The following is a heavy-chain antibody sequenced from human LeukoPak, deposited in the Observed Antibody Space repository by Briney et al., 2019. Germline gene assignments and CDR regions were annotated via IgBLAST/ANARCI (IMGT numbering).Heavy chain of an antibody. CDR3: ARDGVESGGNAFDY. D-gene: IGHD2-15*01. V-gene: IGHV4-59*01. CDR1: GGSISSYY. CDR2: IYYSGST. J-gene: IGHJ4*02. Sequence: SETLSLTCTVSGGSISSYYWSWIRQPPGKGLEWIGYIYYSGSTNYNPSLKSRVTISVDTSKNQFSLKLSSVTAAGTAVYYCARDGVESGGNAFDYWGQGTLVTVSS.